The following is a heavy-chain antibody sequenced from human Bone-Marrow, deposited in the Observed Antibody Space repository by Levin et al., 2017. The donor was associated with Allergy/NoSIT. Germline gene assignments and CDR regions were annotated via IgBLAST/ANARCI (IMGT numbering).Heavy chain of an antibody. CDR3: ASAPARGYYDSSGYSGDH. D-gene: IGHD3-22*01. J-gene: IGHJ4*02. Sequence: GGSLRLSCVASGFTFRHYTMNWVRQAPGKGLEWVSCITSSGDSTYYADSVKGRFTISRDNAKNSLYLQLNRLRDEDTAMYYCASAPARGYYDSSGYSGDHWGQGTLVTVSS. CDR2: ITSSGDST. CDR1: GFTFRHYT. V-gene: IGHV3-48*02.